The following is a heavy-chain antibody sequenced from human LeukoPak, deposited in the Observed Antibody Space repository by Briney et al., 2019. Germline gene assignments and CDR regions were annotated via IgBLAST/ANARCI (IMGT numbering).Heavy chain of an antibody. CDR3: ARADTYYDILTGYSGVGAFDI. D-gene: IGHD3-9*01. CDR1: GGSIRSSYYY. CDR2: IYHSGST. Sequence: SETLSLTCTVSGGSIRSSYYYWGWVRQPPGKGLEWIGEIYHSGSTNYNPSLKSRVTISVDKSKNQFSLKLSSVTAADTAVYYCARADTYYDILTGYSGVGAFDIWGQGTMVTVSS. V-gene: IGHV4-39*07. J-gene: IGHJ3*02.